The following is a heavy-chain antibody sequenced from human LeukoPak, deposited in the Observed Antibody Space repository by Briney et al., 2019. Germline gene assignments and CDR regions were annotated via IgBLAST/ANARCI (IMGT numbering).Heavy chain of an antibody. V-gene: IGHV4-4*07. D-gene: IGHD7-27*01. J-gene: IGHJ5*02. CDR1: GGSISSYY. CDR2: IYTSGST. Sequence: SETLSLTCTVSGGSISSYYWSWIRQPAGKGLEWIGRIYTSGSTNYNPSLKSRVTMSVDTSKNQFSLKLSSVTAADTAVYYCARVSPGDWGGINWFDPWGQGTLVTVSS. CDR3: ARVSPGDWGGINWFDP.